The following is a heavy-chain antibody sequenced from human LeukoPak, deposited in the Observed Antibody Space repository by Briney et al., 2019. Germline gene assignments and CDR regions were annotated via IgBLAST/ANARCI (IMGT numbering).Heavy chain of an antibody. CDR2: INQDGSEI. V-gene: IGHV3-7*01. D-gene: IGHD3-16*01. Sequence: GGSLRLSCAASGFPFRKSWMSWVRQAPGKGLEWVADINQDGSEIYYVDSVRGRFTISRDDAKSSLYLQMNSLRAEDTALYLCARDPAWGALDYWGQGTLVTVSS. CDR3: ARDPAWGALDY. J-gene: IGHJ4*02. CDR1: GFPFRKSW.